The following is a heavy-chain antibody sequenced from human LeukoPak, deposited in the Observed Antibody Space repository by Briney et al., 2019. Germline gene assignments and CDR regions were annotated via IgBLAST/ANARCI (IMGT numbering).Heavy chain of an antibody. Sequence: SETLSLTCTVSGGSITSSTDYWGWIRQPPGKGLEWIGSIYYSGSTYYSPSLKSRVTISVDSSKIQFSLKLTSMTAADTAVYFCAAGPDYDIFTGYPDCWGQGTLVTVSS. D-gene: IGHD3-9*01. CDR2: IYYSGST. CDR1: GGSITSSTDY. J-gene: IGHJ4*02. V-gene: IGHV4-39*01. CDR3: AAGPDYDIFTGYPDC.